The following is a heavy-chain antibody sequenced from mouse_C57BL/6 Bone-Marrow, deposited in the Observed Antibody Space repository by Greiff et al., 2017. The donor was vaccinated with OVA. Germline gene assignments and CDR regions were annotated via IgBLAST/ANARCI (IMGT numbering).Heavy chain of an antibody. Sequence: EVKLMESGGGLVQPGGSMKLSCAASGFTFSDAWMDWVRQSPEKGLEWVAEIRNKANTHATYYAVSVKGRFTISSDDSKSRFYLQMNSLRAEDTGMYYCTLWVRRRDFFDYWGQGTTLTVSS. V-gene: IGHV6-6*01. CDR3: TLWVRRRDFFDY. D-gene: IGHD2-14*01. CDR2: IRNKANTHAT. CDR1: GFTFSDAW. J-gene: IGHJ2*01.